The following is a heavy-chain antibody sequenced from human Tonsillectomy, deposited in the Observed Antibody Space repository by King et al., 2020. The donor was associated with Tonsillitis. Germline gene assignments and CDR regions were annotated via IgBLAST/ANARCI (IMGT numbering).Heavy chain of an antibody. D-gene: IGHD3-3*01. Sequence: DVQLVESGGGLLQPGQSLRLSCAVSGVTFSSFPRTWFGKAQGKGWDGFSVFIISGTKTYYPDSVKGRFSISRDNSKNTLYRQMNSLRVEDTAVNYCANGPHLEWLLYYGLDVWGQGTTVTVSS. CDR3: ANGPHLEWLLYYGLDV. V-gene: IGHV3-23*04. CDR1: GVTFSSFP. CDR2: FIISGTKT. J-gene: IGHJ6*02.